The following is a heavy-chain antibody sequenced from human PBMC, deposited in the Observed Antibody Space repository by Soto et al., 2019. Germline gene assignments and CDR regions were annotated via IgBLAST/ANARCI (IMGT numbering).Heavy chain of an antibody. CDR2: IYYSGST. Sequence: QVQLQESGPGLVKPSETLSLPCTVSGGSISSYYWSWIRQPPGKGLGWIGYIYYSGSTNYNPSLKSRVTISVDTSKNQFSLKLSSVTAADTAVYYCARGGLLWFGESNFDYWGQGTLVTVSS. J-gene: IGHJ4*02. V-gene: IGHV4-59*01. CDR1: GGSISSYY. CDR3: ARGGLLWFGESNFDY. D-gene: IGHD3-10*01.